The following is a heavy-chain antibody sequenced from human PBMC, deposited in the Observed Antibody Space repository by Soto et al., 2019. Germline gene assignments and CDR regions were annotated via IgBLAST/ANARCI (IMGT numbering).Heavy chain of an antibody. CDR3: ARLTLAHDSSCYHIIDY. Sequence: PGESLKISCQASGYSFTTYWISWVRQMPGKGLECMGRIDPTDSYTDYGPSFEGHVTMSVDRSINTAYLEWSSLKASDSAMYYCARLTLAHDSSCYHIIDYWGLGTLVTVSS. CDR1: GYSFTTYW. V-gene: IGHV5-10-1*01. D-gene: IGHD3-22*01. J-gene: IGHJ4*02. CDR2: IDPTDSYT.